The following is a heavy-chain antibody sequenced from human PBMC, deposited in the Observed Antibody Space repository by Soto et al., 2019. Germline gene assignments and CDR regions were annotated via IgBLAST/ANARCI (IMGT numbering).Heavy chain of an antibody. Sequence: PSETLSLTCTVSGGSISSYYWSWIRQPPGKGLEWIGYIYYSGSTNYNPSLKSRVTISVDTSKNQFSLKLSSVTAADTAVYYCANVVGGSGYYFGTDGWGQGTTVTVSS. J-gene: IGHJ6*02. CDR3: ANVVGGSGYYFGTDG. D-gene: IGHD3-3*01. V-gene: IGHV4-59*01. CDR2: IYYSGST. CDR1: GGSISSYY.